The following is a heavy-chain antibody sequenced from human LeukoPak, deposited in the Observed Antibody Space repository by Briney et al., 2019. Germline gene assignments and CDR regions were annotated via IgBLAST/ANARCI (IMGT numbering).Heavy chain of an antibody. Sequence: ASVKVSCKASGYTFTGYYMHWVRQAPGQGLEWMGIINPSGGSTSYAQKFQGRVTMTRDMSTSTVYMELSSLRSEDTAVYYCARVGGFFSSTTAFDYWGQGTLVTVSS. J-gene: IGHJ4*02. V-gene: IGHV1-46*01. D-gene: IGHD4-17*01. CDR2: INPSGGST. CDR3: ARVGGFFSSTTAFDY. CDR1: GYTFTGYY.